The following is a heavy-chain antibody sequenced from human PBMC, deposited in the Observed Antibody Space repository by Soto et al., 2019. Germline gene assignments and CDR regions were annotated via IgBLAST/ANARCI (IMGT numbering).Heavy chain of an antibody. CDR3: ARHGNAAAAVPDH. V-gene: IGHV5-10-1*01. CDR1: GYRFTSYV. D-gene: IGHD6-13*01. J-gene: IGHJ4*02. Sequence: XESLKISCKGSGYRFTSYVVIWVRQMPGKGLEWMGRIYPSDSYTNYSPSFQGHVSISADKSISTAYLQWSSLKASDTAMYYCARHGNAAAAVPDHWGQGTLVTVSS. CDR2: IYPSDSYT.